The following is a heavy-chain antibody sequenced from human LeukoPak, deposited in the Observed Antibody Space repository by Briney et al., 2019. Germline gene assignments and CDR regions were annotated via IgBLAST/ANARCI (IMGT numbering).Heavy chain of an antibody. D-gene: IGHD1-26*01. J-gene: IGHJ6*03. CDR3: AREEWELLRYYYYYMDV. V-gene: IGHV3-7*01. CDR2: IKQDGREK. Sequence: GGSLRLSCAASGFTFSSYWISWVRQAPGKGLEWVANIKQDGREKYYVDSVEGRFTISRDNAKNSLYLQMNSLRAEDTAVYYCAREEWELLRYYYYYMDVWGKGTTVTVSS. CDR1: GFTFSSYW.